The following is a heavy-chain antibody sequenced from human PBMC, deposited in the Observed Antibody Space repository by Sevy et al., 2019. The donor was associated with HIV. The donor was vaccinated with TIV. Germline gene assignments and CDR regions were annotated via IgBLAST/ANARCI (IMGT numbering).Heavy chain of an antibody. D-gene: IGHD2-2*01. CDR3: AKDLSYCSSTSCYFWYFDL. Sequence: GGSLRLSCAASGFTFSSYAMSWVRQAPGKGLEWVSAISGSGGSTYYADSVKGRFTISRDNSKNTLYLQMNSLRAEDTAVYYCAKDLSYCSSTSCYFWYFDLWGRGTLVTVSS. CDR2: ISGSGGST. V-gene: IGHV3-23*01. J-gene: IGHJ2*01. CDR1: GFTFSSYA.